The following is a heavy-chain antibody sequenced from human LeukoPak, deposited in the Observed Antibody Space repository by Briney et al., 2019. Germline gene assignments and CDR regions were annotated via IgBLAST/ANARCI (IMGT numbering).Heavy chain of an antibody. V-gene: IGHV6-1*01. CDR3: AREVSWSDAFDI. CDR2: TNHRSKWYS. Sequence: SQTLSLTCVISGDSVSSNSAGWNWIRQSPSRGLEWLGRTNHRSKWYSDYAESVKSRIIITADTSKNQFFLRLSSVTPEDTAVYYCAREVSWSDAFDIWGQGTVVTVSS. J-gene: IGHJ3*02. CDR1: GDSVSSNSAG. D-gene: IGHD3-3*01.